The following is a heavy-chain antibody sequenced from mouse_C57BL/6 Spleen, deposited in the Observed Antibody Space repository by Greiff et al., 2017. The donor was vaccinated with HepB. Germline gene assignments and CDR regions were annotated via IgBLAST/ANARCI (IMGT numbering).Heavy chain of an antibody. CDR3: ARGNFYYGSYYFDY. Sequence: EVKLVESEGGLVQPGRSMKLSCTASGFTFSDYYMAWVRQVPEKGLEWVANINYDGSSTYYLDSLKSRFIISRDNAKNILYLQMSSLKSEDTATYYCARGNFYYGSYYFDYWGQGTTLTVSS. V-gene: IGHV5-16*01. CDR2: INYDGSST. D-gene: IGHD2-1*01. CDR1: GFTFSDYY. J-gene: IGHJ2*01.